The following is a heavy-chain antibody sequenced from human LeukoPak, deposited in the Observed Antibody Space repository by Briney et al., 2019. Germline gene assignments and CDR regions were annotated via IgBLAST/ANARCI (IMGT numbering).Heavy chain of an antibody. CDR1: GFTFCGFA. J-gene: IGHJ4*02. CDR2: IRDAGDST. CDR3: TTVVKVSDY. V-gene: IGHV3-23*01. D-gene: IGHD4-23*01. Sequence: PGGSLRLSCAASGFTFCGFAMTWVRQAPGKGLQWVSSIRDAGDSTYYADSVKGRFTISRDNSKNTLYLQMNSLRAEDTAVYYCTTVVKVSDYWGQGTLVTVSS.